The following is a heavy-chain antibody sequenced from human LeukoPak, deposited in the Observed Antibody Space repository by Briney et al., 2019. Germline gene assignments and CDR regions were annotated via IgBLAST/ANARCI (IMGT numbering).Heavy chain of an antibody. Sequence: GASVRVSCEASGYAYTGHYLHWVRQAPGKGLEWMGWLNPYSGNTNYAQKFQGRVTMTRDTSINTGYLEVSRLRSDDTPLHYCLTASAGSVSVIVVAGAHFDSWGQGSLVTVSS. D-gene: IGHD2-15*01. CDR3: LTASAGSVSVIVVAGAHFDS. CDR1: GYAYTGHY. CDR2: LNPYSGNT. J-gene: IGHJ4*02. V-gene: IGHV1-2*02.